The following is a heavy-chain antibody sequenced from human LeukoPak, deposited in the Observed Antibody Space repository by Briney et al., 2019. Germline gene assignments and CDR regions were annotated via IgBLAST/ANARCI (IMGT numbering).Heavy chain of an antibody. V-gene: IGHV3-30*02. J-gene: IGHJ4*02. D-gene: IGHD3-10*01. CDR2: IWYGGSNK. CDR3: AKDGMVRGVLYYFDY. Sequence: GGSLRLSCAASGFTFSSYGMHWVRQAPGKGLEWVAVIWYGGSNKYYADSVKGRFTISRDNSKNTLYLQMNSLRAEDTAVYYCAKDGMVRGVLYYFDYWGQGTLVTVSS. CDR1: GFTFSSYG.